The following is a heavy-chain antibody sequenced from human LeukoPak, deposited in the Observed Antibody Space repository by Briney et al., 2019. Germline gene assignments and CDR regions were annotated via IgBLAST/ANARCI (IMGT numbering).Heavy chain of an antibody. CDR2: ISGDGSST. V-gene: IGHV3-43*02. CDR1: GFTFDDYA. D-gene: IGHD6-13*01. J-gene: IGHJ6*02. CDR3: AKGAAAGTFQGMDV. Sequence: PGGSLRLSCAASGFTFDDYAMHWVRQAPGKGLEWVSLISGDGSSTYYADSVKGRFTISRDNSKNSLYLQMNSLRTEDTALYYCAKGAAAGTFQGMDVWGQGTTVTVSS.